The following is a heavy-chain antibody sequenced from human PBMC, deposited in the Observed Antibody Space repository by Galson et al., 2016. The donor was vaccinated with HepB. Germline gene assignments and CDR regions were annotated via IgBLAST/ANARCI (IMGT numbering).Heavy chain of an antibody. CDR2: ISYDGSNK. J-gene: IGHJ4*02. Sequence: SLRLSCAASGFTFSRYGMHWVRQAPGKGLEWVAVISYDGSNKYYADSVKGRFTISRDNSKNTLFLQMNSLRAEDTAVYYCAKAPRSLYCSGGTCCSGFDSWGQGTLVTVSS. CDR3: AKAPRSLYCSGGTCCSGFDS. V-gene: IGHV3-30*18. D-gene: IGHD2-15*01. CDR1: GFTFSRYG.